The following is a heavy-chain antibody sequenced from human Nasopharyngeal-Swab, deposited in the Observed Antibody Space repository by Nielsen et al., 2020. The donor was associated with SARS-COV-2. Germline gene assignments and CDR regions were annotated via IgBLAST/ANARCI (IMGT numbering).Heavy chain of an antibody. Sequence: SETLSLTCAVYGGSFSGYYWSWIRQPPGKGLEWLGEINNSGTPSYHPSLKSRVTISSDTSKNQFSLKLSSVTAADTAVYYCARGHRSISMIVVVIATAHFYFDSWGRGTLVTVTS. CDR2: INNSGTP. CDR1: GGSFSGYY. J-gene: IGHJ4*02. CDR3: ARGHRSISMIVVVIATAHFYFDS. V-gene: IGHV4-34*01. D-gene: IGHD3-22*01.